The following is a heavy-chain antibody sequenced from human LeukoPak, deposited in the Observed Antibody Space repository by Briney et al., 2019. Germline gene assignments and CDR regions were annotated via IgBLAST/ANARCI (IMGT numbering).Heavy chain of an antibody. D-gene: IGHD5-18*01. V-gene: IGHV1-69*06. CDR3: AKQGAARQDYYMHV. CDR2: IIPIFGTA. Sequence: SVKVSCKASGCIFSSYAITWVRQAPGQGLEWMGRIIPIFGTANYAQKFQGRVTITADIVSSTAYMEVNSLTSDDTAVYFCAKQGAARQDYYMHVWGNGTTVSVSS. J-gene: IGHJ6*03. CDR1: GCIFSSYA.